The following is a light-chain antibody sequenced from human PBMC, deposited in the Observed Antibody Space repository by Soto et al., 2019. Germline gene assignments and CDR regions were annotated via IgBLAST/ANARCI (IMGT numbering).Light chain of an antibody. Sequence: DIQMTQSPSTLSASVGNRVTITCRASQSISGLLAWYQQKPGKAPKLLIYKASGLESGVPSRFSGSGSGTEFTLTINGLQPYDFATYYSQQYNTFWTFGQGTQVDIK. CDR1: QSISGL. CDR2: KAS. CDR3: QQYNTFWT. J-gene: IGKJ1*01. V-gene: IGKV1-5*03.